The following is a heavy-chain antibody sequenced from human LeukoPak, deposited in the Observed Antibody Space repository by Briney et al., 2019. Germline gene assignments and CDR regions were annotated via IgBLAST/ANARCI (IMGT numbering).Heavy chain of an antibody. CDR1: GGTFSSYS. CDR2: IIPIFGKA. D-gene: IGHD3-22*01. J-gene: IGHJ3*02. Sequence: VASVKVSSKASGGTFSSYSISWVRQAPGQGGEWRGGIIPIFGKANYTQTLQSRVTISPDKSTSTLYMEMSTVSSPDTGVYFCAMEITMIVVVKSPFDIGGQGTMVTVSS. V-gene: IGHV1-69*06. CDR3: AMEITMIVVVKSPFDI.